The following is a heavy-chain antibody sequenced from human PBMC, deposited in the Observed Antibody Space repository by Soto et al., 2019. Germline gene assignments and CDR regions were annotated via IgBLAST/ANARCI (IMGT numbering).Heavy chain of an antibody. CDR2: INHSGST. V-gene: IGHV4-34*01. Sequence: QVQLQQWGAGLLKPSETLSLTCAVYCGSFSSYYWSWIRQPPGKGLEWIGEINHSGSTNYNPSLKSRVTMSVDTSKNQFSLKLSSVTAADTAVYYCARTSRFDCWGQGPLVTVSS. CDR3: ARTSRFDC. J-gene: IGHJ4*02. D-gene: IGHD6-6*01. CDR1: CGSFSSYY.